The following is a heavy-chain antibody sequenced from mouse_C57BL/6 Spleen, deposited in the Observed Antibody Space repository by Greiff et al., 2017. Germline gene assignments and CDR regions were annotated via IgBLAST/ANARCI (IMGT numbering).Heavy chain of an antibody. CDR1: GFTFSDYG. V-gene: IGHV5-17*01. J-gene: IGHJ2*01. D-gene: IGHD2-1*01. Sequence: EVNVVESGGGLVKPGGSLKLSCAASGFTFSDYGMHWVRQAPEKGLEWVAYISSGSSTIYYAVTVKGRFTISRDNAKNTLFLQMTSLRSEDTAMYYCARPYGNRYYFDYWGQGTTLTVSS. CDR2: ISSGSSTI. CDR3: ARPYGNRYYFDY.